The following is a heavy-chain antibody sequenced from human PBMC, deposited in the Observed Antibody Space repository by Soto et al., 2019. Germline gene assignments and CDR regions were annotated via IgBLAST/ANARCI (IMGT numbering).Heavy chain of an antibody. CDR2: ISGSGGST. CDR1: GFTFSSYA. J-gene: IGHJ4*02. Sequence: PGGSLRLSCAASGFTFSSYAMSWVRQAPGKGLEWVSAISGSGGSTYYADSVKGRFTISRDNSKNTLYLQMNTLRGEDTAVYYCGRLFDSGHGPFDYWGQGTLVTVSS. CDR3: GRLFDSGHGPFDY. V-gene: IGHV3-23*01. D-gene: IGHD3-10*01.